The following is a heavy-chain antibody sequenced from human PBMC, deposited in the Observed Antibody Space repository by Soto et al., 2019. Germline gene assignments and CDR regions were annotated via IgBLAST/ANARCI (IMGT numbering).Heavy chain of an antibody. CDR3: ARGFSDIVVVVAATYFDY. Sequence: SETLSLTCAVYGGSFSGYYWSWIRQPPGKGLEWVGEINHSGSTNYNPSLKSRVTISVDTSKNQFSLKLSSVTAADTAVYYCARGFSDIVVVVAATYFDYWGQGTLVTVSS. D-gene: IGHD2-15*01. CDR2: INHSGST. V-gene: IGHV4-34*01. J-gene: IGHJ4*02. CDR1: GGSFSGYY.